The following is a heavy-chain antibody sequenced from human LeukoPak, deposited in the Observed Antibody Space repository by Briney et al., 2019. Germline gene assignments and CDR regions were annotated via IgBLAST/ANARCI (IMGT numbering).Heavy chain of an antibody. J-gene: IGHJ3*02. CDR2: MYYSGST. CDR3: ARPSWWDYGDPGHAFDI. CDR1: GGSISSYY. V-gene: IGHV4-59*12. D-gene: IGHD4-17*01. Sequence: SETLSLTCTVSGGSISSYYWSWIRQPPGKGLEWIGYMYYSGSTNYNPSLKSRVTISVDTSKNQFSLKLSSVTAADTAVYYCARPSWWDYGDPGHAFDIWGQGTMVTVSS.